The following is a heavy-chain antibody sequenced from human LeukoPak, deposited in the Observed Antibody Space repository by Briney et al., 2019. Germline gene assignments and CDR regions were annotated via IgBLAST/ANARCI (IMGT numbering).Heavy chain of an antibody. Sequence: SETLSLTCTVSGGSVSGYYWSWIRQSPGKGLVWIGYIYYSGSTNYNPSLKSRVTISVDTSKNQFSLKLSSVTAADTAVYYCARGRMSDIVVVPAAFFDYWGQGTLVTVSS. CDR3: ARGRMSDIVVVPAAFFDY. D-gene: IGHD2-2*01. V-gene: IGHV4-59*02. CDR2: IYYSGST. CDR1: GGSVSGYY. J-gene: IGHJ4*02.